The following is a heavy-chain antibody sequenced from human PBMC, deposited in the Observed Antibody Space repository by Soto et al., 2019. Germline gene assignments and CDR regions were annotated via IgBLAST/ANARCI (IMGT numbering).Heavy chain of an antibody. CDR2: IIPIFGTA. CDR1: GGTFSSYA. CDR3: ARAHITIPGLYYYYGMDV. V-gene: IGHV1-69*13. J-gene: IGHJ6*02. D-gene: IGHD2-21*01. Sequence: SVKVSCKASGGTFSSYAISWVRQAPGQGLEWMGGIIPIFGTANYAQKFQGRVTITADESTSTAYMELSSLRSEDTAVYYCARAHITIPGLYYYYGMDVWGQGTTVTVSS.